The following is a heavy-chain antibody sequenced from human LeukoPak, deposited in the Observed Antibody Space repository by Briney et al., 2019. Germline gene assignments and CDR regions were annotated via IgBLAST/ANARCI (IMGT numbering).Heavy chain of an antibody. Sequence: PGGSLRLSCAASGFTFSSYAMSWVRQAPGKGLEWVSAISGSGGSTYYADSVKGRFTISRDNSKNTLYLQMNSLRAEDTAIYYCATRRTGVVVINSLDYWGQGTLVTVSS. CDR1: GFTFSSYA. CDR2: ISGSGGST. V-gene: IGHV3-23*01. CDR3: ATRRTGVVVINSLDY. J-gene: IGHJ4*02. D-gene: IGHD3-22*01.